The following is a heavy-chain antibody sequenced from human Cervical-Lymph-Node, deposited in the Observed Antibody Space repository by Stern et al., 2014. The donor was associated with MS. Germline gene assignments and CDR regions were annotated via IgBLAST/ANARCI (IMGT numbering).Heavy chain of an antibody. CDR1: GGSISSSSYY. D-gene: IGHD3-16*02. Sequence: QLQLQESGPGLVKPSETLSLTCTVSGGSISSSSYYWGWIRQPPGKGLEWIGSIYYSGSTYYTPPLRRRFPIPVATSKNHSSLKLTSVTAADTAVYYCARATHDMITFGGVIEDYYFDYWGQGTLVTVSS. CDR3: ARATHDMITFGGVIEDYYFDY. J-gene: IGHJ4*02. CDR2: IYYSGST. V-gene: IGHV4-39*02.